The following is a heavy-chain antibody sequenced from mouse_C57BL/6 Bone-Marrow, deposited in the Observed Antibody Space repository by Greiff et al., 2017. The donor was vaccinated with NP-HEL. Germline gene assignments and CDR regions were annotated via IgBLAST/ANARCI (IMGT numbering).Heavy chain of an antibody. Sequence: DVMLVESGEGLVKPGGSLKLSCAASGFTFSSYAMSWVRQTPEKRLEWVAYISSGGDYIYYVDTVKGRFTISRDNARNTLYLQMSSLKSEDTAMYYCTRPITTVVAPYWYFDVWAQGPRSPSPQ. CDR3: TRPITTVVAPYWYFDV. J-gene: IGHJ1*03. CDR2: ISSGGDYI. CDR1: GFTFSSYA. D-gene: IGHD1-1*01. V-gene: IGHV5-9-1*02.